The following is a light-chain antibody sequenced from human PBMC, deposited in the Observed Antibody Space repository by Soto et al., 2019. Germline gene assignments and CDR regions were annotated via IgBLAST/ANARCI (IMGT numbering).Light chain of an antibody. CDR3: QQYYNWPPYT. J-gene: IGKJ2*01. Sequence: EVVMTQSPATLSVSPVDRATLSCRASQSVDTNVAWYQQKPGQPPRLLVHSASIRATGVPARFTGIGSGTDFTLTISGLQSDDFAIYYCQQYYNWPPYTFGQGTRLQIK. CDR2: SAS. V-gene: IGKV3-15*01. CDR1: QSVDTN.